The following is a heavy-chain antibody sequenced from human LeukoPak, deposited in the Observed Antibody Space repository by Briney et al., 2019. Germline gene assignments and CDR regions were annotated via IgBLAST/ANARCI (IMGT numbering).Heavy chain of an antibody. CDR1: GGTFSSYA. V-gene: IGHV1-69*05. CDR3: ARVYYYVEGLSFDY. CDR2: IIPIFGTA. Sequence: ASVKVSCKASGGTFSSYAISWVRQAPGQGLEWMGGIIPIFGTASYAQKFQGRVTTTRDTSTSTVYMELSSLRSEDTAVYYCARVYYYVEGLSFDYWGQGTLVTVSS. D-gene: IGHD3-22*01. J-gene: IGHJ4*02.